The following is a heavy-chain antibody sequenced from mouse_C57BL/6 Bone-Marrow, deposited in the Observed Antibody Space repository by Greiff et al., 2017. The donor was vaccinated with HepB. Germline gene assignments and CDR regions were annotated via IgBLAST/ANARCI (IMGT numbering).Heavy chain of an antibody. J-gene: IGHJ2*01. CDR1: GFTFSSSG. CDR2: ISTGGTYT. CDR3: VRDRFDYYFDY. Sequence: VQLQQSGGDLVKPGGSLKLSCAASGFTFSSSGMSWVRQTPDKGLEWVATISTGGTYTYYPDNVKGRFTISRDTAKNTLFLLMTSLRSEDSAIYYCVRDRFDYYFDYWGQGTTLTVSS. V-gene: IGHV5-6*01.